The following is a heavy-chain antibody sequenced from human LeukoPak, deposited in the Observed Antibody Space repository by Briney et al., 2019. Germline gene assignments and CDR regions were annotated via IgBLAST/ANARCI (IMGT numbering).Heavy chain of an antibody. D-gene: IGHD1-1*01. CDR3: ARYWTYYFDY. Sequence: SVKVSCKASGYTFTSYAMNWVRQAPGQGLEWMGGIIPIFGTANYAQKFQGRVTITADESTSTAYMELSSLRSEDTAVYYCARYWTYYFDYWGQGTLVTVSS. CDR2: IIPIFGTA. V-gene: IGHV1-69*13. J-gene: IGHJ4*02. CDR1: GYTFTSYA.